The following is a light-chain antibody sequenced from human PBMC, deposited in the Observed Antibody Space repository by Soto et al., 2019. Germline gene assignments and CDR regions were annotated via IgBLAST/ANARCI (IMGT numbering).Light chain of an antibody. J-gene: IGKJ4*01. V-gene: IGKV3-20*01. CDR1: QSISSNF. CDR3: QQFSSYPLT. Sequence: DIVLTQPPATLSLSPGERANLSCRPSQSISSNFLAWYQQKRGQAPRLLIHGASNRATGIPDRFSGGGSGTDFTLTISRLEPEDFAVYYCQQFSSYPLTFGGGTKVDI. CDR2: GAS.